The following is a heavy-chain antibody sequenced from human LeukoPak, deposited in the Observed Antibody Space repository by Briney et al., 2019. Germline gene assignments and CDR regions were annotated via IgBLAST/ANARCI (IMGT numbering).Heavy chain of an antibody. D-gene: IGHD3-10*01. CDR1: GFTFSNAW. J-gene: IGHJ4*02. V-gene: IGHV3-15*01. CDR3: ARVRYGSGEIDY. Sequence: GGSLRLSCAASGFTFSNAWMSWVRQAPGKGLEWVGRIKSKTDGGTTDYAAPVKGRFTISRDDSKNTLYLQMNSLKTEDTAVYYCARVRYGSGEIDYWGQGTLVTVSS. CDR2: IKSKTDGGTT.